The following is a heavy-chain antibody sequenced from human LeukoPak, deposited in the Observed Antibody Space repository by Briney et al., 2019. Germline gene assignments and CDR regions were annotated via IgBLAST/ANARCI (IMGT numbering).Heavy chain of an antibody. V-gene: IGHV3-30*03. Sequence: GGSLRLSCAASGFTFSNYGMHWVRQAPGKGLERVAVVSSDGSIDYYADSLRGRFTVSRDNSKNTMFLQFNTLRPEDTAVYYCAREGMGTTFSAWFDPWGQGTLVTVSS. CDR3: AREGMGTTFSAWFDP. CDR1: GFTFSNYG. D-gene: IGHD1-7*01. J-gene: IGHJ5*02. CDR2: VSSDGSID.